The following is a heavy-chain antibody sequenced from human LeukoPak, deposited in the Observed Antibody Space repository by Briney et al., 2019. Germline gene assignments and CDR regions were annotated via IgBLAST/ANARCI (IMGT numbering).Heavy chain of an antibody. V-gene: IGHV1-46*01. J-gene: IGHJ2*01. CDR2: INPTGTYT. CDR1: GYRFTSTY. D-gene: IGHD4-17*01. Sequence: GASVTVSCKASGYRFTSTYMHWVRQAPGQGLEWMGLINPTGTYTKYAQKFQGRVSMTRETSTSTDYMELGSLTAEEAAVYYCARDQSGSTTVTVTTDYWYFDVWGRGTLVTVSS. CDR3: ARDQSGSTTVTVTTDYWYFDV.